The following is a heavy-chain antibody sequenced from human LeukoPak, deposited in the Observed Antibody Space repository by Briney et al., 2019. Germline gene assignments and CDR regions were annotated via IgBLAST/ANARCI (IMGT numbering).Heavy chain of an antibody. J-gene: IGHJ4*02. D-gene: IGHD6-13*01. CDR1: GYSFSNYW. V-gene: IGHV5-51*01. CDR2: IYPSDSDT. CDR3: ARLSQIQAAAGTCDY. Sequence: GESLKISCKGSGYSFSNYWIGWVRQMPGKGLEWMGIIYPSDSDTTYSPSFQGQVTISADKSISTAYLQWSSLTASDTAMYYCARLSQIQAAAGTCDYWGQGTLVTVSS.